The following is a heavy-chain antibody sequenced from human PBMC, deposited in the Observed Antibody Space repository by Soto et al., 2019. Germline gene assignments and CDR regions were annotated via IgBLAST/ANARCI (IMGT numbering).Heavy chain of an antibody. CDR2: IIPIFDTA. J-gene: IGHJ4*02. D-gene: IGHD3-16*01. CDR3: ARDTMIKFGGALEGLDY. V-gene: IGHV1-69*13. CDR1: GGTFSSYA. Sequence: ASVKVSCKASGGTFSSYAISWVRQAPGQGLEWMGGIIPIFDTANYAQKFQGRVTITADESTSTAYMELSSLRSEDTAVYYCARDTMIKFGGALEGLDYWGQGTLVTVSS.